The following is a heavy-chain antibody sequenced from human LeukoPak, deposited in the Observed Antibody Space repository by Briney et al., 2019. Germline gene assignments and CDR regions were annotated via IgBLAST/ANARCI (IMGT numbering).Heavy chain of an antibody. CDR1: GFTVNSKQ. D-gene: IGHD2-15*01. J-gene: IGHJ5*02. V-gene: IGHV3-66*01. CDR3: AGAPYCSGGNCYSYNWFDP. CDR2: IYSGGNT. Sequence: PGGSLRLSCAAAGFTVNSKQLSWVRQAPGKGLEWVSVIYSGGNTDYADSVKGRFTISKDSSNNTLYLQMNNLRVEDTAVYYCAGAPYCSGGNCYSYNWFDPWGQGTRATVSS.